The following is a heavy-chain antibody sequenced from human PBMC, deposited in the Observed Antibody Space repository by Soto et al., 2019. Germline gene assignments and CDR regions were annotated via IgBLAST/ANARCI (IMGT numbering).Heavy chain of an antibody. CDR2: MNEDGGTT. CDR3: ASDLSGRADV. J-gene: IGHJ6*02. CDR1: GFTFSSYW. Sequence: LRLSCAASGFTFSSYWMHWVRQAPGKGLVWVSRMNEDGGTTDYADSVKGRFTISRDNAKNTLYLQMNSLRVEDTAVYYCASDLSGRADVWGQGTRVTVSS. D-gene: IGHD3-10*01. V-gene: IGHV3-74*01.